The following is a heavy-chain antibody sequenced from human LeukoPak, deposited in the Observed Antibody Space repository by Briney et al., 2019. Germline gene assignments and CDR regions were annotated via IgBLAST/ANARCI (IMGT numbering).Heavy chain of an antibody. CDR1: GFTFGDYY. CDR3: GRGKSPAAVDD. V-gene: IGHV3-11*04. J-gene: IGHJ4*02. D-gene: IGHD2-2*01. CDR2: ITFSSKTI. Sequence: GGSLRLSCAASGFTFGDYYMSWIRQAPGKGLEWISYITFSSKTIYYADSVKGRFTISRDNAKNTLYLQMNSLRVEDTALYYCGRGKSPAAVDDWGQGTLVTVPS.